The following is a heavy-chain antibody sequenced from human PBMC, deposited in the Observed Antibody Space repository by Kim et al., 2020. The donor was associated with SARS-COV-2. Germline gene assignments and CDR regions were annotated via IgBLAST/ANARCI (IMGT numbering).Heavy chain of an antibody. CDR3: TTPISPLDY. Sequence: GGSLRLSCAASGFTFSSYWMSWVRQAPGKGLEWVANIKQDGRERYNVDSGKGRFTISRDNAKNTLYLQMNSLRVEDTAVYFCTTPISPLDYCGQGTPVT. CDR1: GFTFSSYW. J-gene: IGHJ4*02. D-gene: IGHD5-12*01. CDR2: IKQDGRER. V-gene: IGHV3-7*01.